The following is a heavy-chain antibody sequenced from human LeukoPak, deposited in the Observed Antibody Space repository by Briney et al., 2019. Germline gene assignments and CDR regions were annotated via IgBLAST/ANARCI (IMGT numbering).Heavy chain of an antibody. D-gene: IGHD2-15*01. Sequence: GGSLGLSCAASGFTFDDHAMHWVRQAPGKGLEWVSGISWNSGRIGYADSVKGRFTISRDNAKNSLYLQMSSLRAEDTAVYYCARDDCSGGSCVDYWGQETLVTVSS. CDR2: ISWNSGRI. CDR3: ARDDCSGGSCVDY. CDR1: GFTFDDHA. V-gene: IGHV3-9*01. J-gene: IGHJ4*02.